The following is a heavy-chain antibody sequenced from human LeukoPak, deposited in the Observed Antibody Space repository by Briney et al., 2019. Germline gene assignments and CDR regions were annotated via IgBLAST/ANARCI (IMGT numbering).Heavy chain of an antibody. CDR1: GYTFTSYD. J-gene: IGHJ4*02. Sequence: ASVKVSCKASGYTFTSYDINWVRRATGQGLEWMGWMNPNSGNTGYAQKFQGRVTMTRNTSISTAYMELSSLRSEDTAVYYCAVTGIVGATTIDYWGQGTLVTVSS. CDR3: AVTGIVGATTIDY. D-gene: IGHD1-26*01. V-gene: IGHV1-8*01. CDR2: MNPNSGNT.